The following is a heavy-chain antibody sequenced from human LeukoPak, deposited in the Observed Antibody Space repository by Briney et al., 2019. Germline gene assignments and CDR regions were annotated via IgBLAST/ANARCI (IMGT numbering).Heavy chain of an antibody. D-gene: IGHD4-23*01. CDR2: ISWDGGGT. Sequence: PGGSLRLSCAASGFTFNDCTMHWVRQTARKGLEWVSLISWDGGGTYYADSVKGRFTVSRDNSKNSLYLRLNSLRADDTALYYCVKGSNSSPHTEYWGQGTLVTVSS. V-gene: IGHV3-43*01. CDR3: VKGSNSSPHTEY. J-gene: IGHJ4*02. CDR1: GFTFNDCT.